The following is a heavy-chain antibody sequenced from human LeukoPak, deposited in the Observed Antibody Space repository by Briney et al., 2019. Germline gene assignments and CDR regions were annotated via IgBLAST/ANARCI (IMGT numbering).Heavy chain of an antibody. CDR3: ARGSILKYGSGTYNH. Sequence: SETLSLTCAVYGGSFSGYYWSWIRQPPGKGLEWIGEINHSGSTNYNPSLKSRVTISVDTSKNQFSLKLSSVTAAATAVYYCARGSILKYGSGTYNHWGQGTLVTVSS. J-gene: IGHJ5*02. D-gene: IGHD3-10*01. CDR2: INHSGST. CDR1: GGSFSGYY. V-gene: IGHV4-34*01.